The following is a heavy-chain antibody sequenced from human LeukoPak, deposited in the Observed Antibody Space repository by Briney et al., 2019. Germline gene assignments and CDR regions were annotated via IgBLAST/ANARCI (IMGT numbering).Heavy chain of an antibody. V-gene: IGHV4-34*01. J-gene: IGHJ4*02. CDR1: GGSFSGYY. D-gene: IGHD3-3*01. CDR3: ARGSFLWSGYLFDY. CDR2: INHSGST. Sequence: SETLSLTCAVYGGSFSGYYWSWLRQPPGKGLEWIGEINHSGSTNYNPSLKSRVTISVDTSKNQFSLKLSSVTAAGTAVYYCARGSFLWSGYLFDYWGQGTLVTVSS.